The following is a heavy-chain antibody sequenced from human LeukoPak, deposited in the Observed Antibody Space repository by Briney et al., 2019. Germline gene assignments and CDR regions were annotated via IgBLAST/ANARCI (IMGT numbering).Heavy chain of an antibody. J-gene: IGHJ4*02. V-gene: IGHV3-30*18. Sequence: PGGSLRLSCAASGFTFSSYGMHWVRQAPGKGLGWVAVISYDGSNKYYADSVKGRFTISRDNSKNTLYLQMNSLRAEDTAVYYCAKPSSGWHGHFDYWGQGTLVTVSS. CDR1: GFTFSSYG. CDR3: AKPSSGWHGHFDY. CDR2: ISYDGSNK. D-gene: IGHD6-19*01.